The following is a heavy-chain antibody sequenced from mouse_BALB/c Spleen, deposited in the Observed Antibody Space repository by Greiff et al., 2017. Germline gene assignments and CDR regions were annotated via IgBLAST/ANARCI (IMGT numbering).Heavy chain of an antibody. V-gene: IGHV14-1*02. Sequence: VQLQQSGAELVRPGALVKLSCKASGFNIKDYYMHWVKQRPEQGLEWIGWIDPENGNTIYDPKFQGKASITADTSSNPAYLQLSSLTSEDTAVYYCALYGCFAYWGQGTLVTVSA. J-gene: IGHJ3*01. CDR2: IDPENGNT. D-gene: IGHD2-2*01. CDR1: GFNIKDYY. CDR3: ALYGCFAY.